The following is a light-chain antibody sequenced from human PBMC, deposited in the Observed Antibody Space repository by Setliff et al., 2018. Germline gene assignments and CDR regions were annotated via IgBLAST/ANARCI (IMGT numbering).Light chain of an antibody. Sequence: QAVATQPPSLTLSPGGTVPLTCGSSTGTVTSGHSPYWFQQKPGQAPRTLIYDTSNKHSWTPARFSGSLLGGKAALTLSGAQPEDEAEYYCLLSYSGARLFGGGTKGTVL. CDR3: LLSYSGARL. J-gene: IGLJ2*01. CDR2: DTS. V-gene: IGLV7-46*01. CDR1: TGTVTSGHS.